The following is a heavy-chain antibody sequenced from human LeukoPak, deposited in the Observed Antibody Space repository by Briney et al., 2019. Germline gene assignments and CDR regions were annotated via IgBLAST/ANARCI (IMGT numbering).Heavy chain of an antibody. J-gene: IGHJ4*02. CDR2: ISASGSNT. CDR3: AKNSLLLETTYRFYY. D-gene: IGHD3-16*01. CDR1: GFTFSNYI. V-gene: IGHV3-23*01. Sequence: HTGGSLRLSCAASGFTFSNYIMAWVRQAPGKGLEWVSGISASGSNTYYADSVKGRFTISRDNSKNTVYLQMNSLRAEDTAVYYCAKNSLLLETTYRFYYWGQGTLVTVSS.